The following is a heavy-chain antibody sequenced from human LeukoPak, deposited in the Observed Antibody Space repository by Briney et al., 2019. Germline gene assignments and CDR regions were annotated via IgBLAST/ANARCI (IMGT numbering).Heavy chain of an antibody. V-gene: IGHV3-7*01. CDR2: IDPDATAR. CDR3: VILGYVAGVDM. CDR1: GFSFSDYW. Sequence: GGSLTPSCAAAGFSFSDYWMTWVRQPAGGVLEFVATIDPDATARCYTDTVQGRLTISRDNAKSFVYLQMNSLRAEDTAVYHCVILGYVAGVDMWGQGTLVTVSS. J-gene: IGHJ3*02. D-gene: IGHD6-19*01.